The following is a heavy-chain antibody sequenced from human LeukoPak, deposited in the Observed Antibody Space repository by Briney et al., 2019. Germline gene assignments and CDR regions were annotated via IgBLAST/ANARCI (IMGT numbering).Heavy chain of an antibody. D-gene: IGHD4-23*01. Sequence: GGSLRLSCAASGFTFSSYEMNWVRQAPGKGLEWVSYISSSGSTIDYADSVKGRFTISRDSAKNSLYLQMNSLRAEDTAVYYCARFRGGNPFDYWGQGTLVTVSS. V-gene: IGHV3-48*03. CDR2: ISSSGSTI. CDR1: GFTFSSYE. J-gene: IGHJ4*02. CDR3: ARFRGGNPFDY.